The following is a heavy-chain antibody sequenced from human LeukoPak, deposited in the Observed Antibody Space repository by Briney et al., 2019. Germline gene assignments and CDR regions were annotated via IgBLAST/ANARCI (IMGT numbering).Heavy chain of an antibody. CDR1: GYSISSGNW. D-gene: IGHD2-2*03. J-gene: IGHJ4*02. V-gene: IGHV4-28*03. CDR2: IYYSGST. CDR3: ARARAIDGYCSSTSCPPPFDY. Sequence: SDTLSLTCAVSGYSISSGNWWAWIRQPPGKGLEWIGYIYYSGSTYYNPSLKSRVTISVDTSKNQFSLKLSSVTAADTAVYYCARARAIDGYCSSTSCPPPFDYWGQGTLVTVSS.